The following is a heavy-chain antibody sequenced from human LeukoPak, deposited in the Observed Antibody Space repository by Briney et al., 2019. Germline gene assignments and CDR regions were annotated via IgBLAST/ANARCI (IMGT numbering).Heavy chain of an antibody. J-gene: IGHJ4*02. CDR1: GFTLSSYE. V-gene: IGHV3-48*03. CDR3: ARGNYCTNGVCFGLDY. D-gene: IGHD2-8*01. Sequence: GGSLRLSCAAPGFTLSSYEMNWVSQAPGKGLEWVSYISSSGSTIYYADSVKGRITISRDNAKNSLYLQMNSLRAEDTAVYYCARGNYCTNGVCFGLDYWGQGTLVTVSS. CDR2: ISSSGSTI.